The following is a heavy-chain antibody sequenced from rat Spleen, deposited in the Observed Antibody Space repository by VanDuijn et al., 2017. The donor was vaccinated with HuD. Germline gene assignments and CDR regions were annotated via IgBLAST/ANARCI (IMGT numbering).Heavy chain of an antibody. CDR3: TTIDYGGFAY. CDR1: GFTFSNFY. Sequence: EVQLVESGGGLVQPGRSMKLSCAASGFTFSNFYVAWVRQAPTKGLEWVASISTVGEYTYCRDSVRGRFTISRDNAKSTLYLQIDSLRSEDTATYYCTTIDYGGFAYWGQGTLVTVSS. CDR2: ISTVGEYT. J-gene: IGHJ3*01. V-gene: IGHV5-25*01. D-gene: IGHD1-11*01.